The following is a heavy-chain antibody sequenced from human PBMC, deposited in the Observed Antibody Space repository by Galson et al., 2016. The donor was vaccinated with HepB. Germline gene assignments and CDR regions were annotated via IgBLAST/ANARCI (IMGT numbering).Heavy chain of an antibody. D-gene: IGHD4-17*01. CDR3: ARDIDYVVDY. CDR2: INGYNGNT. Sequence: SCKASGYTFTSFGISWVRQAPGQGLEWMGWINGYNGNTHYAHELQGRVTVTTDTSTSTAYMELRSLRSDDPAVYYCARDIDYVVDYWGQGTLVTVSA. J-gene: IGHJ4*02. CDR1: GYTFTSFG. V-gene: IGHV1-18*01.